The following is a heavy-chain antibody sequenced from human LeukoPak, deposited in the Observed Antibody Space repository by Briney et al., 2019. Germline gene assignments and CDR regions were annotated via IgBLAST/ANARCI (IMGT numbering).Heavy chain of an antibody. CDR1: GGSISSSSYY. D-gene: IGHD3-10*01. CDR3: ASSRTARRGYGSGSYSDY. V-gene: IGHV4-39*01. Sequence: PSETLSLTCTVSGGSISSSSYYWGWIRQPPGKGLEWIGSIYYSGSTYYNPSLKSRVTISVDTSKNQFSLKLSSVTAADTAVYYCASSRTARRGYGSGSYSDYWGQGTLVTVSS. CDR2: IYYSGST. J-gene: IGHJ4*02.